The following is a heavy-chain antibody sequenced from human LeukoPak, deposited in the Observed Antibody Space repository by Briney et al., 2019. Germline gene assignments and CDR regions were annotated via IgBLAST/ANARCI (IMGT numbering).Heavy chain of an antibody. J-gene: IGHJ4*02. CDR3: ARAQGYDSSGYYRDY. CDR2: IYHSGSA. V-gene: IGHV4-30-2*01. Sequence: SETLSLTCAVSGGSISSGGYSWSWTRQPPGKGLEWIGYIYHSGSAYYNPSLKSRVTISVDRSKNQFSLKLSSVTAADTAVYYCARAQGYDSSGYYRDYWGQGTLVTVSS. D-gene: IGHD3-22*01. CDR1: GGSISSGGYS.